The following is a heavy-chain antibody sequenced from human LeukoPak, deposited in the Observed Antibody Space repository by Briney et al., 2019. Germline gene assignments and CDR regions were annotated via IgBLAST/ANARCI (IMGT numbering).Heavy chain of an antibody. CDR1: GFTFSSYG. Sequence: QPGGSLRLSCAASGFTFSSYGMHWVRQAPGKGLEWVAFIRYDGSNKYYADSVKGRFTISRDNSKNTLYLQMNGLRAEDTAVYYCAKDRSTVTTGYFDYRGQGTLVTVSS. V-gene: IGHV3-30*02. J-gene: IGHJ4*02. CDR2: IRYDGSNK. CDR3: AKDRSTVTTGYFDY. D-gene: IGHD4-17*01.